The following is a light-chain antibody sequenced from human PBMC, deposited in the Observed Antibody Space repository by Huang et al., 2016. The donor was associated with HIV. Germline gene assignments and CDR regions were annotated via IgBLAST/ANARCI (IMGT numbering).Light chain of an antibody. V-gene: IGKV6D-21*02. CDR1: QSIGRS. J-gene: IGKJ4*01. Sequence: DIVLTQSPDFQAVTPNEKVTITCRARQSIGRSLHWYQQKAEQSPKVLIKYASQSISGVPSRFTGSGAGTDFTLTINGLEAEDAAVYDCHQSSSFPLTFGGGTKVEIK. CDR2: YAS. CDR3: HQSSSFPLT.